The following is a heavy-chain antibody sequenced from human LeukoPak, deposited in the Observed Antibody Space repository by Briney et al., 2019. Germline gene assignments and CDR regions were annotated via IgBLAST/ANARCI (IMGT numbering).Heavy chain of an antibody. V-gene: IGHV6-1*01. CDR3: ARVPPYSYYSMDV. CDR1: GDSVSSNSAA. J-gene: IGHJ6*02. CDR2: TYYRSKWYN. Sequence: SQTLSLTCAIFGDSVSSNSAAWNWIRQSPSGGLEWQGRTYYRSKWYNDYALSVKSRITINPDTAKNQFSLQLNSVTPEDTAVYYCARVPPYSYYSMDVWGPGTTVTVSS.